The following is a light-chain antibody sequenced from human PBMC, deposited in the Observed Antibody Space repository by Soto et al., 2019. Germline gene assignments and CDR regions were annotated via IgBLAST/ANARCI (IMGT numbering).Light chain of an antibody. CDR1: QSVSSN. Sequence: EIVMTQSPATLSVSPGERATLSCRASQSVSSNLAWYQQKPGQAPRLLIYGASTRATGIPARCSGSRSGTEFTLTISSLQSEDFAVYYCQQYNNWPLWTFGQGTKVEIK. J-gene: IGKJ1*01. V-gene: IGKV3-15*01. CDR3: QQYNNWPLWT. CDR2: GAS.